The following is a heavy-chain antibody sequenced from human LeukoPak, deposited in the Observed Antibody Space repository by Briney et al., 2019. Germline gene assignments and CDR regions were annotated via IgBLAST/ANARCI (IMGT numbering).Heavy chain of an antibody. J-gene: IGHJ5*02. Sequence: PSETLSLTCVVYGGSFSGYYWSWIRQPPGKGLEWIGSIYHSGSTYYNPSLKSRVTLSVDTSKNHFSLKLSSVTAADTAVYYCARVIYCSGGSCYDGAWFDPWGQGTLVTVSS. CDR3: ARVIYCSGGSCYDGAWFDP. CDR1: GGSFSGYY. D-gene: IGHD2-15*01. V-gene: IGHV4-34*01. CDR2: IYHSGST.